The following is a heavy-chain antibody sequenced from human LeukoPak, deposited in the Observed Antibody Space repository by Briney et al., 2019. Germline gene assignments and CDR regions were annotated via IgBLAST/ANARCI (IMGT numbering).Heavy chain of an antibody. J-gene: IGHJ4*02. Sequence: PGGSLRLSCAASGFTFSSYGMHWVRQAPGKGLEWVAFIRYDGSNKHYADSVKGRFTISRDNSKNTLYLQMNSLRAEDTAVYYCARDETGRYYGSGSSFDYWGQGTLVTVSS. D-gene: IGHD3-10*01. CDR3: ARDETGRYYGSGSSFDY. V-gene: IGHV3-30*02. CDR1: GFTFSSYG. CDR2: IRYDGSNK.